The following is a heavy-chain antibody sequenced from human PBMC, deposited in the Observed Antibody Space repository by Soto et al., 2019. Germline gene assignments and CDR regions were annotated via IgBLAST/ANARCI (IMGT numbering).Heavy chain of an antibody. CDR2: IYWNDDK. J-gene: IGHJ3*02. Sequence: QITLEESGPTLVKPTQTLTLTCTFSGFSLSTRAVGVGWIRQPPGKALEWLALIYWNDDKRYSPSLKNRLTITKDTSKNHVVLTMTNMDPVDTATYYCAHRHELGSFDIWGQGTKVTVSS. V-gene: IGHV2-5*01. CDR3: AHRHELGSFDI. CDR1: GFSLSTRAVG. D-gene: IGHD1-26*01.